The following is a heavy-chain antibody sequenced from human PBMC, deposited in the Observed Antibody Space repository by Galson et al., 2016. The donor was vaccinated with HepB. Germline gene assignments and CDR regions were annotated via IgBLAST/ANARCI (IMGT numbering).Heavy chain of an antibody. Sequence: SVKVSCKASGYIFAGYYIHWVRQAPGQGLEWMGWINPNNGRTNYAPKFEGWVTLSSDTSITTAFMDVNSLTPADTAVYFCARGGSVCSGGKCYPNYLDTWGRGTLVTVSA. CDR2: INPNNGRT. D-gene: IGHD2-15*01. CDR3: ARGGSVCSGGKCYPNYLDT. V-gene: IGHV1-2*04. CDR1: GYIFAGYY. J-gene: IGHJ4*02.